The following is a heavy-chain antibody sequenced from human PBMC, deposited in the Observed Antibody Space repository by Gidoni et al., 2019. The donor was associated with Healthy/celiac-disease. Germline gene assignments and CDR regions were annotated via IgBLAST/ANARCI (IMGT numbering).Heavy chain of an antibody. Sequence: QVQLVQSGAEVKKPGASVKVSCKASGYTFTSYGISWVRQAPGQGREWMGWSSAYNGNTNYAQKLQGRVTMTTDTSTSTAYMELRSLRSDDTAVYYCARNSGGGILWFGEGHAFDIWGQGTMVTVSS. CDR2: SSAYNGNT. J-gene: IGHJ3*02. CDR1: GYTFTSYG. V-gene: IGHV1-18*04. D-gene: IGHD3-10*01. CDR3: ARNSGGGILWFGEGHAFDI.